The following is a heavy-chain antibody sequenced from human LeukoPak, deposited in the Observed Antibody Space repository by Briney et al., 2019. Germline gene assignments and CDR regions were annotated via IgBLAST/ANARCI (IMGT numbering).Heavy chain of an antibody. J-gene: IGHJ4*02. Sequence: GGSLRLSCAASGFIFTSYGIHWVRQAPGKGLEWVAFIRYDGSDKYYADSVKGRFTISRDNSKNTLYLQMNSLRAEDTAVYYCAKDVDIVVVPAATFGDYWGQGTLVTVSS. CDR1: GFIFTSYG. CDR2: IRYDGSDK. D-gene: IGHD2-2*01. V-gene: IGHV3-30*02. CDR3: AKDVDIVVVPAATFGDY.